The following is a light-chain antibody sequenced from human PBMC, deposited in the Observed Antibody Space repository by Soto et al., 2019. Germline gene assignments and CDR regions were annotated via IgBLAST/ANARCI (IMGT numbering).Light chain of an antibody. CDR3: QESYITPRA. CDR1: QSISNY. V-gene: IGKV1-39*01. CDR2: AAS. Sequence: DIQMTQSPSSLSAFVGDRVTITCRASQSISNYLNWYHQEPGKAPKVLIYAASTLQSEVPSRFSGSGSGTDFTLTISSLQPEDIGTYYCQESYITPRAFGGGTKVEIK. J-gene: IGKJ4*01.